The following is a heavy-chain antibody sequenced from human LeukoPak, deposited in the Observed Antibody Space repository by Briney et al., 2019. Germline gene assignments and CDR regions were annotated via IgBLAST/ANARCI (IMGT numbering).Heavy chain of an antibody. CDR2: INHSGST. D-gene: IGHD4-17*01. J-gene: IGHJ4*02. CDR3: ARGRTVTTYDY. V-gene: IGHV4-34*01. Sequence: SETLSLTCAVYGGSFSGYYWSWIRQPPGKGLEWIGEINHSGSTNYNPSLKSRVTISVDTSKNQFSLKLSSVTAADTAVYYCARGRTVTTYDYWGQGTLVTVPS. CDR1: GGSFSGYY.